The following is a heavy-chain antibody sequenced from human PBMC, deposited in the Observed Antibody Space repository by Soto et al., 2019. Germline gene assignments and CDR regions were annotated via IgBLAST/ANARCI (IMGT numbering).Heavy chain of an antibody. CDR1: GFTFSSYS. V-gene: IGHV3-21*01. CDR2: ISSSSSYI. CDR3: ARARQKSIAAASTV. J-gene: IGHJ4*02. Sequence: GGSLRLSCAASGFTFSSYSMNWVRQAPGKGLEWVSPISSSSSYIYYADSVKGRFTISRDNAKNSLYLQMNSLRAEDTAVYYCARARQKSIAAASTVWGQGTLVTVSS. D-gene: IGHD6-13*01.